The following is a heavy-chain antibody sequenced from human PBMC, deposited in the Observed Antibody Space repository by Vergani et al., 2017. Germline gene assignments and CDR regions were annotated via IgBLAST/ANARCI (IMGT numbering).Heavy chain of an antibody. J-gene: IGHJ6*03. CDR2: IIPIFGTA. CDR3: ARDRSITIFGVVIDYMDV. Sequence: QVQLVQSGAEVKKPGASVKVSCKASGGTFSSYAISWVRQAPGHGLEWMGGIIPIFGTANYAQKFQGRVTITADESTSTAYMELSSLRSEDTAVYYCARDRSITIFGVVIDYMDVWGKGTTVTVSS. CDR1: GGTFSSYA. D-gene: IGHD3-3*01. V-gene: IGHV1-69*01.